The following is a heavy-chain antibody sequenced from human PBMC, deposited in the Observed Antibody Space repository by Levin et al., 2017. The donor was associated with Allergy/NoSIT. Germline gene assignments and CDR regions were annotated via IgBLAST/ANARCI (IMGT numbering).Heavy chain of an antibody. CDR2: INHSGST. V-gene: IGHV4-34*01. CDR1: GGSFSDYY. J-gene: IGHJ3*02. CDR3: ARGYIVVVVSAPDAFDI. Sequence: SQTLSLTCAVYGGSFSDYYWNWIRQPPGKGLEWIAEINHSGSTNYNPSLKSRVTISVDTSKNQFSLKLSSVTAVDTAVYYCARGYIVVVVSAPDAFDIWGQGTLVTVSS. D-gene: IGHD2-15*01.